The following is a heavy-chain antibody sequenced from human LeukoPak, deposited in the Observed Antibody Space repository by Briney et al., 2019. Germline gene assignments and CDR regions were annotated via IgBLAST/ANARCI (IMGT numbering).Heavy chain of an antibody. J-gene: IGHJ4*02. CDR3: ARVWNSYGQKAPGY. Sequence: PGGSLRLSCAASGFTFSSYSMNWVRQAPGKGLEWVSYISSSSSTIYYADSVKGRFTISRDNAKNSLYLQMNSLRAEDTAAYYCARVWNSYGQKAPGYWGQGTLVTVSS. CDR1: GFTFSSYS. CDR2: ISSSSSTI. D-gene: IGHD5-18*01. V-gene: IGHV3-48*04.